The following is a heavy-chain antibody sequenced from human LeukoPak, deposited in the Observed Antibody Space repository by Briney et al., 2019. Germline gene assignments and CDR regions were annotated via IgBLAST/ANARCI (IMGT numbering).Heavy chain of an antibody. J-gene: IGHJ4*02. Sequence: SETLSLTCGVYGGSFSGYYWSWVRQPPGKGLEWIGEINHSGYTNDNPSLKSRVTISVDTSKNQFSLQLNSVTPEDTAVYYCARDLAYSGHAVDCWGQGTLVTVSS. CDR2: INHSGYT. D-gene: IGHD5-12*01. V-gene: IGHV4-34*01. CDR3: ARDLAYSGHAVDC. CDR1: GGSFSGYY.